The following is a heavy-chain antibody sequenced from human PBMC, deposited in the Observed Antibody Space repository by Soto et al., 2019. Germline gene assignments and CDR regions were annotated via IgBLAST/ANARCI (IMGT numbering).Heavy chain of an antibody. Sequence: QVQLVESGGGVVQPGRSLRLSCAASGFTFSSYGMHWVRQAPGKGLEWVAVISYDGSNKYYADSVKGRFTISRDNSKNTLYLQMNSLRAEDTAVYYCAKGGRLRWSGRGVAFDIWGQGTMVTVSS. CDR3: AKGGRLRWSGRGVAFDI. V-gene: IGHV3-30*18. J-gene: IGHJ3*02. CDR2: ISYDGSNK. D-gene: IGHD4-17*01. CDR1: GFTFSSYG.